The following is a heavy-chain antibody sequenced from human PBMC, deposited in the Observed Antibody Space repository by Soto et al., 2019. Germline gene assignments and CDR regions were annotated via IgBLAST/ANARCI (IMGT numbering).Heavy chain of an antibody. Sequence: QVQLQESGPGLVKPSQTLSLTCTVSGGSISSGGYYWSWIRQHPGKGLEWIGSIYYSGSTYYNPSVKSRVTISVDTSKSQFSLKLSSVTAADTAVYYCARDEEVAGTIYWGQGTLVTVSS. CDR1: GGSISSGGYY. CDR2: IYYSGST. CDR3: ARDEEVAGTIY. D-gene: IGHD6-19*01. J-gene: IGHJ4*02. V-gene: IGHV4-31*03.